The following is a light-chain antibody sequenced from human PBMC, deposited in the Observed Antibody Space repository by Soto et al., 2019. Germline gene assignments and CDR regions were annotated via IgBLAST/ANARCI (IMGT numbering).Light chain of an antibody. CDR2: EVS. J-gene: IGLJ1*01. Sequence: QSALTQPASVSGSPGQLITISCTVTSSDVGGYNYVSWYQQHPGKAPKLMIYEVSNRPSGVSNRFSGSKSGHTASLTISGLQSEDEADYFCTSYTSSTTLDVFGTGTKVTLL. V-gene: IGLV2-14*01. CDR1: SSDVGGYNY. CDR3: TSYTSSTTLDV.